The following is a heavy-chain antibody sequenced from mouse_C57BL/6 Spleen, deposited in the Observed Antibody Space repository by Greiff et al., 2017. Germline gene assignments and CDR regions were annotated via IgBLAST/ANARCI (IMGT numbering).Heavy chain of an antibody. CDR1: GYTFTDYE. CDR2: IDPETGGT. V-gene: IGHV1-15*01. J-gene: IGHJ4*01. Sequence: VKLQESGAELVRPGASVTLSCKASGYTFTDYEMHWVKQTPVHGLEWIGAIDPETGGTAYNQKFKGKAILTADKSSSTAYMELRSLTSEDSAVYYCTRFRYYGSSYYAMDYWGQGTSVTVSS. CDR3: TRFRYYGSSYYAMDY. D-gene: IGHD1-1*01.